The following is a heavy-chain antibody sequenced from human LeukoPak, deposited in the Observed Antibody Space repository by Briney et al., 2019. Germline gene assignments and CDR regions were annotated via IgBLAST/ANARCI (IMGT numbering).Heavy chain of an antibody. CDR3: ARQFATAAADTRGYFDY. CDR2: FFVSGST. J-gene: IGHJ4*02. CDR1: GGSISSSSDY. Sequence: SETLSLTCTVSGGSISSSSDYWVWIRQAPGKGLEWIGSFFVSGSTHYNPSLRSRATLFVDTSKNQFSLKLTSMTAADAATYFCARQFATAAADTRGYFDYWGQGTVVAVSS. D-gene: IGHD6-25*01. V-gene: IGHV4-39*01.